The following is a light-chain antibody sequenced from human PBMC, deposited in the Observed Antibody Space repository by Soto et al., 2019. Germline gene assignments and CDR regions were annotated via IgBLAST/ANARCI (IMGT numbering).Light chain of an antibody. CDR1: QSVSSN. J-gene: IGKJ1*01. V-gene: IGKV3-15*01. Sequence: EIVMTQSPATLSVSPGERATLSCRASQSVSSNLAWYQQKPGQAPRLLIYGASTRATGIPARFSGSGSGTEFTLTISSLQSEDFAVYYCQQYNSDRTFGQGTKVEIK. CDR3: QQYNSDRT. CDR2: GAS.